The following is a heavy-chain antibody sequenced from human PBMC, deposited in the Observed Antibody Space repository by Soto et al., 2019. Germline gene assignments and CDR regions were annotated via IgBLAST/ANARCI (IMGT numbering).Heavy chain of an antibody. D-gene: IGHD1-20*01. V-gene: IGHV1-8*01. J-gene: IGHJ6*02. CDR2: MNPNSGNT. CDR1: GYTFTSYD. Sequence: ASVKVSCKASGYTFTSYDINWVRQATGQGLEWMGWMNPNSGNTGYAQKFQGRVTMTRNTSISTAYMELSGLRSEDTAVYYCARFPLGIYYYYYYGMDVWGQGTTVTVSS. CDR3: ARFPLGIYYYYYYGMDV.